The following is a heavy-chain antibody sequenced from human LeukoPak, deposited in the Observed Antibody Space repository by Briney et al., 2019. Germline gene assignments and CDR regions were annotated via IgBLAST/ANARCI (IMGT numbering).Heavy chain of an antibody. Sequence: SETLSLTCIVSGYSISSDYYWGWIRQPPGKGLEWIESIYHSGSTYYNPSLKSRVTISVDTSKNQFSLKLSSVTAADTAVYYCARGGGYCSGGSCRASWFDPWGQGTLVTVSS. D-gene: IGHD2-15*01. CDR1: GYSISSDYY. J-gene: IGHJ5*02. CDR3: ARGGGYCSGGSCRASWFDP. V-gene: IGHV4-38-2*02. CDR2: IYHSGST.